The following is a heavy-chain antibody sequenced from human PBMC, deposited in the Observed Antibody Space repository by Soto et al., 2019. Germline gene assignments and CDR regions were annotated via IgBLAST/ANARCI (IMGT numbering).Heavy chain of an antibody. Sequence: PSETLSLTGTVSSDSIISYYWSWIRQPPGKRLEWIGYISYSGSTDYNPSLKSRVTISGDTSKNQFSLKVSSVTAADTAVYYCARGTSWQLPFDYWGQGTLVTVSS. J-gene: IGHJ4*02. D-gene: IGHD6-13*01. CDR3: ARGTSWQLPFDY. V-gene: IGHV4-59*01. CDR1: SDSIISYY. CDR2: ISYSGST.